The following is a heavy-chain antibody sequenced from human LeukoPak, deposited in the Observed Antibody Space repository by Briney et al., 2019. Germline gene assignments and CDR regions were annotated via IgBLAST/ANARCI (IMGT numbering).Heavy chain of an antibody. CDR3: AKGSYYDSSGYYYFDY. V-gene: IGHV3-23*01. CDR2: ISASSSI. D-gene: IGHD3-22*01. J-gene: IGHJ4*02. Sequence: QSGGSLRLSCAASGFTFSSYAMNWVRQAPGKGLEWVSGISASSSIYYADSVKGRFTISRDNSKNTLYLQVNSLRADDTAVYYCAKGSYYDSSGYYYFDYWGQGTLVTVSS. CDR1: GFTFSSYA.